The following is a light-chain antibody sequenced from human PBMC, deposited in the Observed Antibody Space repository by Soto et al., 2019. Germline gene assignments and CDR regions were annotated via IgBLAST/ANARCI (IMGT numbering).Light chain of an antibody. CDR1: QSISSW. Sequence: DIQMTQSPSTLSASVGDRVTITCRASQSISSWLAWYQQKPGKAPKLLIYKASNLESGVPSRFSGSGSGTEFTLTISSLQPDDSATYHCQQYNSYSTFGQGTKVEIK. CDR2: KAS. J-gene: IGKJ1*01. V-gene: IGKV1-5*03. CDR3: QQYNSYST.